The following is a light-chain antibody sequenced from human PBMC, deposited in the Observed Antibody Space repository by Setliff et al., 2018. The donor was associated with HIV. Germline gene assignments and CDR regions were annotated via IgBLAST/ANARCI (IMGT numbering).Light chain of an antibody. CDR3: CSYAGTITFYV. Sequence: QSVLTQPASVSGSPGQSITISCTGTSSDVGGYNIVSWYQHHPGKAPKLMISEVSKRPSGVSNRFSGSRSGNTASLTISGLQAEDEADYYCCSYAGTITFYVFGTGTKATVL. CDR2: EVS. V-gene: IGLV2-23*02. J-gene: IGLJ1*01. CDR1: SSDVGGYNI.